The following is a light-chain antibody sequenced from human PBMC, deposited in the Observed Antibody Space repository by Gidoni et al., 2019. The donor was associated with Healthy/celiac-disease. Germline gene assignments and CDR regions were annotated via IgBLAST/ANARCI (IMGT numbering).Light chain of an antibody. Sequence: DIQLTQSPSFLSASVGDRVTITCRASQGISSYLAWYQQKPGKAPKLLIYAASTLQSGVPSRFSGSGSGTEFTLTISRLQPEDFATYYCQQLNSYLSTFGGGTKVEIK. CDR3: QQLNSYLST. V-gene: IGKV1-9*01. CDR2: AAS. CDR1: QGISSY. J-gene: IGKJ4*01.